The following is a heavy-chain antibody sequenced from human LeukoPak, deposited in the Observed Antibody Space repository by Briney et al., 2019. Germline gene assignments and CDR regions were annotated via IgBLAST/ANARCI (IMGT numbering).Heavy chain of an antibody. J-gene: IGHJ3*02. V-gene: IGHV5-51*01. Sequence: GESLLISCRASGDSSTSYWIGWLRQMPGKGLEGMGIIYPGDSDTRYSPSFQGRVTISADKSISTVYLQLSSLKASDTAMYYCGRHSGSYVDAFDIWGQGTMVTGSS. CDR2: IYPGDSDT. D-gene: IGHD1-26*01. CDR3: GRHSGSYVDAFDI. CDR1: GDSSTSYW.